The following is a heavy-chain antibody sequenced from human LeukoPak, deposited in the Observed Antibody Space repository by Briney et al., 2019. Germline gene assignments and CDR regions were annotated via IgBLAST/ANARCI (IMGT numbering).Heavy chain of an antibody. D-gene: IGHD6-13*01. CDR1: GFTFSSYS. V-gene: IGHV3-21*01. CDR3: ATGYSSSWETDY. J-gene: IGHJ4*02. CDR2: ISSSSSYI. Sequence: PGGSLRLSCAASGFTFSSYSMNWVRQAPGKGLEWVSSISSSSSYIYYADSVKGRFTISRDNAKNSPYLQMNSLRAEDTAVYYCATGYSSSWETDYWGQGTLVTVSS.